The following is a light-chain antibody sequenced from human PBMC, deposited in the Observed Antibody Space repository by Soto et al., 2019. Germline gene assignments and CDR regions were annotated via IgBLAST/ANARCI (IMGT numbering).Light chain of an antibody. V-gene: IGKV1-5*03. CDR2: KAS. J-gene: IGKJ1*01. CDR3: QHYNSYSEA. Sequence: DIQMTRSPSTLSGSVGDRVTITCRASQTISSWLAWYQQKPGKAPKLLIYKASTLKSGVSSRFSGSGSGTEFTLTISSLQPDDFATYYCQHYNSYSEAFGQGTKVELK. CDR1: QTISSW.